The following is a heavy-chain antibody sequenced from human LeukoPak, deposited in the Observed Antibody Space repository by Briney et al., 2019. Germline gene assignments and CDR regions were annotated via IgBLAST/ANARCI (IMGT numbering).Heavy chain of an antibody. V-gene: IGHV3-23*01. CDR2: ISGSGDST. D-gene: IGHD6-13*01. Sequence: GGSLRLSCAACGLTFSNYAMNWVRQAPGKGVEWVSIISGSGDSTYYADSVKGRFTISRDNSKSTLYLQMNSLRAEDTAVYYCARRRYSSRVWGQGTLVTVSS. CDR3: ARRRYSSRV. CDR1: GLTFSNYA. J-gene: IGHJ4*02.